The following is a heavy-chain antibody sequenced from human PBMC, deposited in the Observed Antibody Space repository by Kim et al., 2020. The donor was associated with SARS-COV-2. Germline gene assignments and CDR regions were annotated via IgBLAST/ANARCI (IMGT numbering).Heavy chain of an antibody. J-gene: IGHJ6*02. D-gene: IGHD6-19*01. V-gene: IGHV3-43*01. Sequence: ADSVKGRFTISRDKSKNSLYLQMNSLRTEDTALYYCAKDMAVAGDYGMNVWGQGTTVTVSS. CDR3: AKDMAVAGDYGMNV.